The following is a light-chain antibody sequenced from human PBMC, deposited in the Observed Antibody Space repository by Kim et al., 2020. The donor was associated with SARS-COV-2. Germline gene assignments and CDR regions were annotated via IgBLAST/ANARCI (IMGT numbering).Light chain of an antibody. CDR1: SLRSYY. CDR3: NSRDSNANVV. V-gene: IGLV3-19*01. CDR2: GKN. Sequence: SSELTQDPAESVALGQTVRITCQGDSLRSYYATWYQQKPGQAPILVIYGKNNRPSGIPDRFSGSSSGNTASLTITGTQAGDEADYYCNSRDSNANVVFGG. J-gene: IGLJ2*01.